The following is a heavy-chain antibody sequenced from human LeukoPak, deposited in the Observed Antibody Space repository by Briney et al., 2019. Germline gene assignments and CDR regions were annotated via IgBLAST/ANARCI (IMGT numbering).Heavy chain of an antibody. D-gene: IGHD3-3*01. CDR1: GFTFSSYW. V-gene: IGHV3-74*01. Sequence: GGSLRLSCAASGFTFSSYWMHWVRQAPGKGLVWVSRINSDGSSTSYADSVKGRFTTSRDNAKNTLYLQMNSLRAEDTAVYYCARAAYYDFWSGYYGAAFDIWGQETMVTVSS. CDR3: ARAAYYDFWSGYYGAAFDI. J-gene: IGHJ3*02. CDR2: INSDGSST.